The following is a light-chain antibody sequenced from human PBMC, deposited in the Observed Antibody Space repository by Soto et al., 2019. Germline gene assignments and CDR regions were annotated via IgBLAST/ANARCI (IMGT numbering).Light chain of an antibody. V-gene: IGKV3-20*01. CDR2: GAS. Sequence: EVVLTQSPGTLSLSPGERATLSCRASQSIGSSYLAWYQQKPGQAPSLLIYGASTRATGVPDRFSGTGSGTEFTLTISSLKSEDYAVYYCQQYKSWPPITFGQGTRLEI. J-gene: IGKJ5*01. CDR1: QSIGSSY. CDR3: QQYKSWPPIT.